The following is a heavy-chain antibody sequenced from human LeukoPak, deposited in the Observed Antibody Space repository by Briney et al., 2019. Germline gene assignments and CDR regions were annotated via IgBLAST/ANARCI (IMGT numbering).Heavy chain of an antibody. CDR2: INHSGST. D-gene: IGHD6-19*01. CDR1: GGSISSSSYY. CDR3: ARGVAVAAHMDV. Sequence: SETLSLTCTVSGGSISSSSYYWGWIRQPPGKGLEWIGEINHSGSTNYNPSLKSRVTISVDTSKNQFSLKLSSVTAADTAVYYCARGVAVAAHMDVWGKGTTVTVSS. J-gene: IGHJ6*03. V-gene: IGHV4-39*07.